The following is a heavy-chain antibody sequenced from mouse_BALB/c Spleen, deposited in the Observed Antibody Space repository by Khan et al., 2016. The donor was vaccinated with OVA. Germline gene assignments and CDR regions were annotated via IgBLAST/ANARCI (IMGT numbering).Heavy chain of an antibody. CDR2: IYPGDGDT. CDR3: ARGGISGWFAD. Sequence: QVQLQQSGAELARPGASVKLSCKASGYTFTSYWMQWVKQRPGQGLEWIGAIYPGDGDTRYTQKFKGKATLTADKSSSTAYMQLRSLESEDSAVYYCARGGISGWFADWGQGTLVTVSA. J-gene: IGHJ3*01. CDR1: GYTFTSYW. D-gene: IGHD6-2*01. V-gene: IGHV1-87*01.